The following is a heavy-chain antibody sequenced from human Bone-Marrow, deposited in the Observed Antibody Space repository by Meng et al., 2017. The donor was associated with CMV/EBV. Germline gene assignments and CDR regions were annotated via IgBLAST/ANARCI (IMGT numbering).Heavy chain of an antibody. Sequence: SETLSLTCAVYGGSFSGYYWSWIRQPPGKGLEWIGEINHSGSTNYNPSLKSRVTISVDTSKNQFSLKLSSVTAADTAVYYCARYTGNSASYYYYGMDVWGQGTTVTVSS. D-gene: IGHD4-23*01. CDR1: GGSFSGYY. J-gene: IGHJ6*02. CDR2: INHSGST. V-gene: IGHV4-34*01. CDR3: ARYTGNSASYYYYGMDV.